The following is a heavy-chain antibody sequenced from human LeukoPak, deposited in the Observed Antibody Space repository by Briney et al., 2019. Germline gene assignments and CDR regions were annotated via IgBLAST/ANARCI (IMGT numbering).Heavy chain of an antibody. CDR1: GFTFSSYS. CDR3: AKVPLSYSSSWHAVDY. V-gene: IGHV3-30*02. J-gene: IGHJ4*02. D-gene: IGHD6-13*01. CDR2: IRYDGSNK. Sequence: PGGSLRLSCAASGFTFSSYSMHWVRQAPGKGLEWVAFIRYDGSNKYYADSAKGRFTISRDNSKNTLYLQMNSLRAEDTAVYYCAKVPLSYSSSWHAVDYWGQGTLVTVSS.